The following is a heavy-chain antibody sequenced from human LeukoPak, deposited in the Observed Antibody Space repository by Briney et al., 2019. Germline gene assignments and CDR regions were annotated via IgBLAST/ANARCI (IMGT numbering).Heavy chain of an antibody. Sequence: GGSLRLSCAASGFTFSSYAMSWVRPAPGKGLEWVSAISGSGGSTYYADSVKGRFTISRDSSKNTLYLQMNSLRAEDTAVYYCAKDVLVVCDAFDIWGQGTMVTVSS. J-gene: IGHJ3*02. CDR2: ISGSGGST. CDR3: AKDVLVVCDAFDI. CDR1: GFTFSSYA. V-gene: IGHV3-23*01. D-gene: IGHD2-2*01.